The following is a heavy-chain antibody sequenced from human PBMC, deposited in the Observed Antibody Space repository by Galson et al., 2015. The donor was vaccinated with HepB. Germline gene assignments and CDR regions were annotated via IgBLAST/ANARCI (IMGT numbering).Heavy chain of an antibody. J-gene: IGHJ6*03. CDR2: INAGNGNT. Sequence: SVKVSCKASGYTFTSYAMHWVRQAPGQRLEWMGWINAGNGNTKYSQKFQGRVTITRDTSASTAYMELSSLRSEDTAVYYCAREGSLQYYYYYYYMDVWGKGTTVTVSS. CDR1: GYTFTSYA. CDR3: AREGSLQYYYYYYYMDV. V-gene: IGHV1-3*01.